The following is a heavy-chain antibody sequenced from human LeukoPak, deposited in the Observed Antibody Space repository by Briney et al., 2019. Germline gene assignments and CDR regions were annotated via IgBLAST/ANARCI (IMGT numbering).Heavy chain of an antibody. D-gene: IGHD3-9*01. CDR1: GFTFSSYG. Sequence: GGSLRLSCAASGFTFSSYGMHWVRQAPGRGLEWVAVIWYDGSNKYYADSVKGRFTISIDNSKNTLYLQMNSLRAEDTAVYYCARAPYDILTPSYYYGMDVWGQGTTVTVSS. V-gene: IGHV3-33*01. J-gene: IGHJ6*02. CDR3: ARAPYDILTPSYYYGMDV. CDR2: IWYDGSNK.